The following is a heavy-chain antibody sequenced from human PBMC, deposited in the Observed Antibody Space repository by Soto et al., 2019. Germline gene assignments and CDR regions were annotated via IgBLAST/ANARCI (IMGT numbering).Heavy chain of an antibody. V-gene: IGHV4-31*03. CDR2: VYYSGST. J-gene: IGHJ3*02. Sequence: LSHTCPVSGGSISSGGYYCRWIRQHPGKGLEWIGYVYYSGSTYYNPSLKSRVTISVDTSKNQFSLKLSSVTAADTAVYYCARGMMGTESFDIWGQGTMVNVSS. D-gene: IGHD1-1*01. CDR3: ARGMMGTESFDI. CDR1: GGSISSGGYY.